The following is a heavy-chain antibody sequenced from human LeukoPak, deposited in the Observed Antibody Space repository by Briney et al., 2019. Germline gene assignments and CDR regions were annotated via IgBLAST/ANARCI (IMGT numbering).Heavy chain of an antibody. J-gene: IGHJ4*02. CDR2: IHDSGST. Sequence: SETLSLTCTVSDGSISSYYWSWIRQPPGKGLEWIGYIHDSGSTNYNPSLKSRVTISVDTSKNRFSLKLYSVTAADTAVYYCARDRREQYCSGGSCYSALGFFDYWGQGTLVTVSS. CDR3: ARDRREQYCSGGSCYSALGFFDY. D-gene: IGHD2-15*01. V-gene: IGHV4-59*01. CDR1: DGSISSYY.